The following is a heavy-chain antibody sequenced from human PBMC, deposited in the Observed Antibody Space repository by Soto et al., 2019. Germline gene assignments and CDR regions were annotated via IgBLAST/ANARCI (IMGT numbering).Heavy chain of an antibody. CDR1: GFTFTTHA. CDR3: VRDGEKYFFDY. CDR2: ISYDGRNA. J-gene: IGHJ4*02. V-gene: IGHV3-30*04. D-gene: IGHD7-27*01. Sequence: QVQLVESGGGVVQPGTSLRISCAASGFTFTTHAMHWVRQAPGKGLDWVRVISYDGRNAFYADSVKGRFTMSRDNSKSTLYLQMNSLRGDDTAVYYCVRDGEKYFFDYWGQGTLVAVSS.